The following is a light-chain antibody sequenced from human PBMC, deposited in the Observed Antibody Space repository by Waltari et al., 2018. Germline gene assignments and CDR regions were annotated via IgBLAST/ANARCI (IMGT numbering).Light chain of an antibody. Sequence: EIVMTQSSATLSVYPGERAPLPCRASQSVSSNLAWYQQKPGQAPRLLIYGASTRATGIPARFSGSGSGTEFTLTISSLQSEDFAVYYCQQYNNWPPWTFGQGTKVEIK. CDR2: GAS. CDR3: QQYNNWPPWT. V-gene: IGKV3-15*01. J-gene: IGKJ1*01. CDR1: QSVSSN.